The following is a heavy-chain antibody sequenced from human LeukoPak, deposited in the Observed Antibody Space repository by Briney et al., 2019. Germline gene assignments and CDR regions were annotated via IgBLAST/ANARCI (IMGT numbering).Heavy chain of an antibody. CDR1: GFTFSDYY. D-gene: IGHD4-17*01. CDR3: ARVTLYGESALDY. J-gene: IGHJ4*02. Sequence: GGSLRLSCAASGFTFSDYYMSWIRQAPGKGLEWVSYISGSSSYTNDADSVKGRFTISRDNAKNSLYLQMNSLRAEDTAVYYCARVTLYGESALDYWGQGTLVTVPS. CDR2: ISGSSSYT. V-gene: IGHV3-11*06.